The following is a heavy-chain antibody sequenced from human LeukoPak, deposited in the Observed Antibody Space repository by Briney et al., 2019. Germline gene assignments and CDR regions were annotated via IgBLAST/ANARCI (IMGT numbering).Heavy chain of an antibody. D-gene: IGHD3-22*01. Sequence: SETLSLTCAVYGGSFSDYFWSWIRQPPGKGLEWIGEISHSGSTTYNPSLRSRVTISGDTSKNQFSLKLSSVTAADTAVYYCAYSSSGYYYPWDYWGQGTLVTVSS. CDR3: AYSSSGYYYPWDY. J-gene: IGHJ4*02. V-gene: IGHV4-34*01. CDR1: GGSFSDYF. CDR2: ISHSGST.